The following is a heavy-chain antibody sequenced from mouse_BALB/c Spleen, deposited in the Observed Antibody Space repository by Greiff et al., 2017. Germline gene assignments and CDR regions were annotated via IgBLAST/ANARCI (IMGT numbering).Heavy chain of an antibody. J-gene: IGHJ4*01. CDR2: IYPGGGYT. CDR1: GYTFTNYW. CDR3: ARRRYDVDYAMDY. V-gene: IGHV1-63*02. D-gene: IGHD2-14*01. Sequence: VQLQQSGAELVRPGTSVKISCKASGYTFTNYWLGWVKQRPGHGLEWIGDIYPGGGYTNYNEKFKGKATLTADTSSSTAYMQLSSLTSEDSAVYFCARRRYDVDYAMDYWGQGTSVTVSS.